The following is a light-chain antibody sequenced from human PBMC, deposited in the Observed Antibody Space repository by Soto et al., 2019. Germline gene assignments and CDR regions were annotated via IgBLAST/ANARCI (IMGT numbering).Light chain of an antibody. V-gene: IGKV1-39*01. CDR2: AAS. Sequence: DIQMTQSPSTLSAYVGDRVTIACRASQSISSYLNWYQQKPGKAPKLLIYAASTLQSGVPSRFSGSGSGTDFTLTISCLQSEDFATYYCQQYYSYPITFGQGTRLE. CDR1: QSISSY. CDR3: QQYYSYPIT. J-gene: IGKJ5*01.